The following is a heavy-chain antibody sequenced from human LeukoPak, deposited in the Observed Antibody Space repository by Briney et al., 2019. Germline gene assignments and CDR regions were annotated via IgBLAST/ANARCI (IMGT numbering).Heavy chain of an antibody. V-gene: IGHV3-15*07. CDR2: IKSKTDGGTT. Sequence: PGGSLRLSCAASGFTFSNAWMNWVRQAPGKGLEWVGRIKSKTDGGTTDYAAPVKGRFTISRDDSKNTLYLQMNSLRTEDTAVYYCSTTYYYDSSEGYWGQGTLVTVSS. CDR3: STTYYYDSSEGY. CDR1: GFTFSNAW. J-gene: IGHJ4*02. D-gene: IGHD3-22*01.